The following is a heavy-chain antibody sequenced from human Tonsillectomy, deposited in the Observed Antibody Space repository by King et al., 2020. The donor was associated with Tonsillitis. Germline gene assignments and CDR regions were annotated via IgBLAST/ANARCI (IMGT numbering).Heavy chain of an antibody. D-gene: IGHD5-12*01. CDR2: IDAGSGNT. CDR3: ASRYDSNISPFYGGKDV. J-gene: IGHJ6*02. Sequence: QLVQSGPEVKKPGASVKVSCKASGYTFTNSAVQWVRQARGQRLEWIGWIDAGSGNTNYAQKFKERVTITRDMSISTAYMEVSSLRFEVTAVYYCASRYDSNISPFYGGKDVWGQGTTVTVSS. V-gene: IGHV1-58*01. CDR1: GYTFTNSA.